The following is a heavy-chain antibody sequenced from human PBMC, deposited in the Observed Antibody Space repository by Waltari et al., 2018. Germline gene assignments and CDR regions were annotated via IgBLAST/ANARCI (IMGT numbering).Heavy chain of an antibody. Sequence: QVQLVESGGGVVQPGRSLRLSCAASGFTFSSYGMHWVRQHPGKGQEWVAFIWYDGSNKYYAASVKGLFTISRDNSKNTLYLQMNSLRAEDTAVYYCARDWLSYYYGSGSPSEGFDYWGQGTLVTVSS. V-gene: IGHV3-33*01. CDR1: GFTFSSYG. CDR2: IWYDGSNK. CDR3: ARDWLSYYYGSGSPSEGFDY. D-gene: IGHD3-10*01. J-gene: IGHJ4*02.